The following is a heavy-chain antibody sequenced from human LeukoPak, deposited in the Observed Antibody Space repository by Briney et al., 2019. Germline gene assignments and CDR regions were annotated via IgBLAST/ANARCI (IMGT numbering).Heavy chain of an antibody. Sequence: GGSLGLSCAASGFTFSSFAMSWVRQAPGKGLEWVSANSGSGGSTYYANSVKGRFSISRDNSKNTLYLQMNSLRAEDTAVYYCAFSYHYGSGSYPFDDWGQGTLVTVSS. CDR3: AFSYHYGSGSYPFDD. CDR2: NSGSGGST. CDR1: GFTFSSFA. V-gene: IGHV3-23*01. J-gene: IGHJ4*02. D-gene: IGHD3-10*01.